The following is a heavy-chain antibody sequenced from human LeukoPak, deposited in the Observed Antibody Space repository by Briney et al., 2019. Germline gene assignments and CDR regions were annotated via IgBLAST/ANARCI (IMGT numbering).Heavy chain of an antibody. CDR3: ARDPYSDTYVDYYYYYYMDV. V-gene: IGHV3-21*01. Sequence: GGSLRLSCAASGFTFSIYNMNWVRQAPGKGLEWVSFISSDTSNIYYADSVKGRFTISRDNAKNSLYLHINSLTAEDTAVYYCARDPYSDTYVDYYYYYYMDVWGKGTTVTISS. CDR1: GFTFSIYN. D-gene: IGHD1-26*01. CDR2: ISSDTSNI. J-gene: IGHJ6*03.